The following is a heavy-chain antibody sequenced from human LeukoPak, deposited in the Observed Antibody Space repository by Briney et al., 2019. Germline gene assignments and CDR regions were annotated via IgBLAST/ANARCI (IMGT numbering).Heavy chain of an antibody. D-gene: IGHD3-10*01. Sequence: ASVKVSCKASGYTFTGYYMHWVRQAPGQGLEWMGWINPNSGGTNYAQKFQGRVTMTRDTSISTAYMELSRLRSDDTAVYYCAREGITMVRGFRPGENWFDPWGQGTLVTVSS. J-gene: IGHJ5*02. V-gene: IGHV1-2*02. CDR2: INPNSGGT. CDR1: GYTFTGYY. CDR3: AREGITMVRGFRPGENWFDP.